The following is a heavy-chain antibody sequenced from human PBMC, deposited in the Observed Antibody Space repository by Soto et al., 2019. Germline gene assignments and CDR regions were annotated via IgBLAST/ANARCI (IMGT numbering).Heavy chain of an antibody. CDR1: GFDFSSNA. CDR2: ITASSSST. D-gene: IGHD3-3*01. Sequence: GGSLRLSCAASGFDFSSNAMRWVRQAPGKGLEWVSSITASSSSTDYADSVKGRFTISRDNSKNTLYLQMNSLTAEDTATYYCENRGKIYGVGLDVGGQWTTVTVSS. J-gene: IGHJ6*02. CDR3: ENRGKIYGVGLDV. V-gene: IGHV3-23*01.